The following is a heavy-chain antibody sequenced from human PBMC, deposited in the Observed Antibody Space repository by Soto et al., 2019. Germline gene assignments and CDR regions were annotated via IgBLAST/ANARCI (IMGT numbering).Heavy chain of an antibody. CDR2: IYYSGST. J-gene: IGHJ6*02. D-gene: IGHD3-16*01. CDR3: ARRWGGAFRMWYYGMDV. V-gene: IGHV4-61*01. Sequence: SQTLSVTCTVPGGSVSSGSYYWSWIRQPPGKGLEWIGYIYYSGSTNYNPSLKSRVTISVDTSKNQFSLKLSSVTAAYTAVYYCARRWGGAFRMWYYGMDVWGQGTTVTGSS. CDR1: GGSVSSGSYY.